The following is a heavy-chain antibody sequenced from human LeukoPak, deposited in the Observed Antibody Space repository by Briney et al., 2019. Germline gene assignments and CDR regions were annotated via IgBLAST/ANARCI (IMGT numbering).Heavy chain of an antibody. D-gene: IGHD6-19*01. J-gene: IGHJ4*02. CDR2: ISGSGGST. CDR1: GFTFSSYA. CDR3: AKDSETYPQWLVF. Sequence: GGFLRLSCAASGFTFSSYAMSWVRQAPGKGLEGVSAISGSGGSTYYADSVKGRFTISRDNSKNTLYLQMNSLRAEDTAVYYCAKDSETYPQWLVFWGQGTLVTASS. V-gene: IGHV3-23*01.